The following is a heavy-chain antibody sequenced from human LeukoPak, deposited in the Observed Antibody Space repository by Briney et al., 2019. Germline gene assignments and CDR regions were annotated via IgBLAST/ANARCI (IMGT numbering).Heavy chain of an antibody. V-gene: IGHV4-61*02. CDR3: ARAVAGP. D-gene: IGHD6-19*01. J-gene: IGHJ5*02. CDR1: GGSISSGSYY. CDR2: IYTSGST. Sequence: SETLSLTCTVSGGSISSGSYYWSWIRQPAGKGLEWIGRIYTSGSTNYNPSLKSRVTISVDTSKNQFSLKLSSVTAADTAVYYCARAVAGPWGQGTLVTVSS.